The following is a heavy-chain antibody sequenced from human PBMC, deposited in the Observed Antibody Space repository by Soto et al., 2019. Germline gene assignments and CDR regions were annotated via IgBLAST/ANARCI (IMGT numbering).Heavy chain of an antibody. Sequence: SVKVSCKASGYTFTSSAVQWVRQARGQRLEWIGWIVVGSGNTNYAQKFQERVTITRDMSTSTAYIELSSLRSEDTAVYYCAADYSGSGSYYNAYYYGMDVWGQGTAVTVSS. V-gene: IGHV1-58*01. D-gene: IGHD3-10*01. CDR2: IVVGSGNT. J-gene: IGHJ6*02. CDR3: AADYSGSGSYYNAYYYGMDV. CDR1: GYTFTSSA.